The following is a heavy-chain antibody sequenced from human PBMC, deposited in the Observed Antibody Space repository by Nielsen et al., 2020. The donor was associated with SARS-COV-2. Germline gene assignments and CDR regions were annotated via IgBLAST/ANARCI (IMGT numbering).Heavy chain of an antibody. CDR1: GGSISSSSYY. J-gene: IGHJ4*02. D-gene: IGHD1-26*01. V-gene: IGHV4-39*07. CDR2: IYHSGSI. CDR3: ARYRGGGSYDY. Sequence: GSLRLSCTVSGGSISSSSYYWGWIRQPPGKGLEWIGSIYHSGSINYNPSLKSRVTISVEKSKNQFSLKLSSVTAADAAVYYCARYRGGGSYDYWGQGTLVTVSS.